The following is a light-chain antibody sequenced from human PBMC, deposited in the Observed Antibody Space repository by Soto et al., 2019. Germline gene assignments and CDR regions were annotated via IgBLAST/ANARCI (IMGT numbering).Light chain of an antibody. V-gene: IGKV3-11*01. J-gene: IGKJ1*01. CDR1: QTVSNK. CDR3: HQRKSWPRT. CDR2: DTS. Sequence: EIVLTQSPATLSSSPGERATLSCRASQTVSNKLAWYQHKPGQAPRLLIYDTSNRATGIPARFSGSGSGTDFTPTISRLEPEDFAVYYCHQRKSWPRTFGQGTKVDIK.